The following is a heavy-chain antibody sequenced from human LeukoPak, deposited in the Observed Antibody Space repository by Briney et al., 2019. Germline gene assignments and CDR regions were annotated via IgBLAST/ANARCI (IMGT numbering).Heavy chain of an antibody. V-gene: IGHV3-7*01. CDR1: EFTFSRYW. CDR3: ARDVSDEYDSASRIHLDF. Sequence: GGPLRLSCAASEFTFSRYWMTWVRQAPGKGLEWVANIKKDGSNKNYVDSVKGRFTISRDNAKNSLYLQMNSLRVEDTAVYYCARDVSDEYDSASRIHLDFWGRGSLVTVSS. D-gene: IGHD2/OR15-2a*01. J-gene: IGHJ4*02. CDR2: IKKDGSNK.